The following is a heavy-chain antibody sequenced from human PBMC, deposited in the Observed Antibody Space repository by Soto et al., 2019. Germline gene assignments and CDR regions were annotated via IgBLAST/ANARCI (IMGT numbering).Heavy chain of an antibody. CDR2: ISGYNGNT. D-gene: IGHD5-18*01. Sequence: QVQLVQSGAEVKKPGASVKVSCKASGYTFTSYGISWVRQAPGQGLEWMGWISGYNGNTHYAQKFQGRVTMTTDTSTSTAYMELRSLRSDDTAVYYCARAHLTDTAWSLAEYFQHWGQGTLVTVSS. CDR1: GYTFTSYG. V-gene: IGHV1-18*01. CDR3: ARAHLTDTAWSLAEYFQH. J-gene: IGHJ1*01.